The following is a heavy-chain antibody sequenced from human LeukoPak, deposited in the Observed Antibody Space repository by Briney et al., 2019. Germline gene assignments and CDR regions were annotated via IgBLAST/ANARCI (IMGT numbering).Heavy chain of an antibody. J-gene: IGHJ5*02. Sequence: SQTLSLTCAISGDSVSSNSVTWNWIRQSPSRGLEWLGRTYYRSTWYNDSAVSVGGRITVNPDTSKNQFSLHLNSVTPEDTAVYYCARRLTQYDCFDPWGQGILVTVSS. V-gene: IGHV6-1*01. D-gene: IGHD2-2*01. CDR1: GDSVSSNSVT. CDR2: TYYRSTWYN. CDR3: ARRLTQYDCFDP.